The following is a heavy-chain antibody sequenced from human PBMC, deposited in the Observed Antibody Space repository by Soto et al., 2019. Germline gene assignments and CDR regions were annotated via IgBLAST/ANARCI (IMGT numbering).Heavy chain of an antibody. CDR1: GYTFTSYG. D-gene: IGHD1-26*01. V-gene: IGHV1-18*01. Sequence: GASVKVSCKASGYTFTSYGIIWVRQAPGQGLEWMGWISAYNGNTNYAQKLQGRVTMTTDTSTSTAYMELRSLRSDDTAVYYCARAVVGATIDYYGMDVWGQGTTVTVSS. CDR3: ARAVVGATIDYYGMDV. CDR2: ISAYNGNT. J-gene: IGHJ6*02.